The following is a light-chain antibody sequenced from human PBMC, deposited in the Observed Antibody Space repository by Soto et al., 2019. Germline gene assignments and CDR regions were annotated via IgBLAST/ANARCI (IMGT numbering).Light chain of an antibody. CDR3: QQYHNWPT. J-gene: IGKJ1*01. CDR2: GAA. V-gene: IGKV3-15*01. CDR1: QSVFSS. Sequence: ETVMTQSPATLSVSPGERATLSCRASQSVFSSLAWYQHKPGQAPRLLIYGAATRATGIPDRFSGSRSGTEFTLSISSRQSDGIAVYYCQQYHNWPTFGEGTKVEIK.